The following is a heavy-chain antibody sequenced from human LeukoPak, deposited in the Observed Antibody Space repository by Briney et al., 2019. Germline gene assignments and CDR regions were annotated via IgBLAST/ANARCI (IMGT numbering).Heavy chain of an antibody. CDR3: ARSVMDSSDFYYFDY. CDR2: VYYSGNT. CDR1: GGSISSYY. V-gene: IGHV4-59*12. D-gene: IGHD3-22*01. J-gene: IGHJ4*02. Sequence: SETLSPTCTVSGGSISSYYWSWIRQPPGKGLEWIGYVYYSGNTYYNPSLKSRVTIPVDTSKNQFSLKLTSVTAADTAVYYCARSVMDSSDFYYFDYWGQGTLVTVSS.